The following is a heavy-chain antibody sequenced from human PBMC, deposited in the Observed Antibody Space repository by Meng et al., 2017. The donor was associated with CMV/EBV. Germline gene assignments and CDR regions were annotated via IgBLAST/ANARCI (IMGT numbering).Heavy chain of an antibody. Sequence: GLTFSSYGMHGVRQGPGKGREWVAVIWYDGSNTYYADSVKGRITMSRDNSNTTLYMQKISLRAEDTAVYYCAKDRGTYYYGSGPPDYWGQGTLVTVSS. D-gene: IGHD3-10*01. V-gene: IGHV3-33*06. CDR1: GLTFSSYG. J-gene: IGHJ4*02. CDR2: IWYDGSNT. CDR3: AKDRGTYYYGSGPPDY.